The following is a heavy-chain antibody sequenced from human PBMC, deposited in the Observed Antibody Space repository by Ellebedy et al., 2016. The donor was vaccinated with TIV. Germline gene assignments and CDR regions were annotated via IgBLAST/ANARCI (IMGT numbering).Heavy chain of an antibody. Sequence: AASVKVSCKASGYTFTSYGFSWVRQAPGQGLEWMGGIIPILGKANYAQKFQGRVTITADESTYTAYMELSSLRSEDTAVYYCARVGNYYGGNPSYYFDYWGQGTLVTVSS. J-gene: IGHJ4*02. CDR2: IIPILGKA. CDR1: GYTFTSYG. D-gene: IGHD4-23*01. CDR3: ARVGNYYGGNPSYYFDY. V-gene: IGHV1-69*10.